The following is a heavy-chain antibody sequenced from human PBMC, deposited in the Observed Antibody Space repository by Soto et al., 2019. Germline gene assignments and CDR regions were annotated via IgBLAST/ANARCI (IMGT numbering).Heavy chain of an antibody. CDR1: GGSISSYY. V-gene: IGHV4-59*01. J-gene: IGHJ5*02. D-gene: IGHD3-10*01. Sequence: SETLSLTCTVSGGSISSYYWSWIRQPPGKGLEWIGYIYYSGSTNYNPSLKSRVTISVDTSKNQFSLKLSSVTAADTAVYYCAGSLWCGGQRPVRFDPWGQGTLVTVSS. CDR3: AGSLWCGGQRPVRFDP. CDR2: IYYSGST.